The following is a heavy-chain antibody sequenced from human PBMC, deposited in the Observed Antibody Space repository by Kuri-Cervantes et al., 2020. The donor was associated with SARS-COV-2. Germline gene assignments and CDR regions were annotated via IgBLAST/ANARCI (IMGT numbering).Heavy chain of an antibody. J-gene: IGHJ4*02. CDR3: ASEWVLYYSYFDY. Sequence: LSLTCAASGFTFSSYAMHWVRQAPGKGLEWVAVISYDGSNKYYADSVKGRFTISRDNSKNTLYLQMNSLRAEDTAVYYCASEWVLYYSYFDYWGQGTLVTVSS. V-gene: IGHV3-30-3*01. D-gene: IGHD3-3*01. CDR1: GFTFSSYA. CDR2: ISYDGSNK.